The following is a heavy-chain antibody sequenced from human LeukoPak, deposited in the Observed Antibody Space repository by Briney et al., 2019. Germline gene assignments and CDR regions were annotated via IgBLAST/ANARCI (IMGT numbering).Heavy chain of an antibody. V-gene: IGHV6-1*01. CDR2: TYYRSKWYN. D-gene: IGHD1-26*01. CDR3: ARVEVGATGDYYYYGMDV. CDR1: GDSVSSNSAA. J-gene: IGHJ6*02. Sequence: SQTLSLTCAISGDSVSSNSAAWNWLRQSPSRGLEWLGRTYYRSKWYNDYAVSVKGRITINPDTSKNQFSLQLNSVTPEDTAVYYCARVEVGATGDYYYYGMDVWGQGTTVTVSS.